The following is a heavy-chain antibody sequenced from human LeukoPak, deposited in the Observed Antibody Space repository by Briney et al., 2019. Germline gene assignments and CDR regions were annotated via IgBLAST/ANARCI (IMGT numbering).Heavy chain of an antibody. CDR3: ASAAYYDSRGRYAFDI. Sequence: ASVKVSCKASGYTFTSYDINWVRQATGQGLEWMGWMNPNSGNTGYAQKFQGRVTMTRNTSISTAYMELSSLRSEDTAVYYCASAAYYDSRGRYAFDIWGQGTMVTVSS. CDR2: MNPNSGNT. J-gene: IGHJ3*02. V-gene: IGHV1-8*01. CDR1: GYTFTSYD. D-gene: IGHD3-22*01.